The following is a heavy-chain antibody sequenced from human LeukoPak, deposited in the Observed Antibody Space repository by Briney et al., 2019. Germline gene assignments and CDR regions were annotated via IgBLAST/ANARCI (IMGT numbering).Heavy chain of an antibody. D-gene: IGHD6-19*01. CDR3: ARGIAVAGVRFDP. CDR2: VYHSGNT. Sequence: SATLSLTXTVSGGSISTYYWSWIRQPPGKGLEWIGYVYHSGNTYYNPSLNSRVTISVDTSKNQFSLKLTSVTAADTAVYYCARGIAVAGVRFDPWGQGTLVTVSS. J-gene: IGHJ5*02. V-gene: IGHV4-59*01. CDR1: GGSISTYY.